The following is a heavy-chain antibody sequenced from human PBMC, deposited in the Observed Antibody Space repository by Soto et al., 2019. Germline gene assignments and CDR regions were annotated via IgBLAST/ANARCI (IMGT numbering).Heavy chain of an antibody. CDR1: GFTFSSYG. Sequence: GGSLRLSCAASGFTFSSYGMHWVRQAPGKGLEWVAVISYDGSNKYYADSVKGRFTISRDNSKNTLYLQMNSLRAEDTAVYYCAKAWETYSSSPYFDYWGQGTLVTVSS. V-gene: IGHV3-30*18. CDR2: ISYDGSNK. D-gene: IGHD6-6*01. J-gene: IGHJ4*02. CDR3: AKAWETYSSSPYFDY.